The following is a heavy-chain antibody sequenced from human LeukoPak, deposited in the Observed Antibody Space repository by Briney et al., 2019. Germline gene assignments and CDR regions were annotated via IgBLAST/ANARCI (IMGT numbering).Heavy chain of an antibody. D-gene: IGHD1-1*01. V-gene: IGHV4-39*01. Sequence: SETLSLTCSVSGGPISNRSSYWGWIRQPPGKGLEWIGSVYYTGSAYYNPSLKSRVTISVDTSKNQFSLRLNSVPAADTAVYYCARALERPEKFDYWGQGTLVTVSS. J-gene: IGHJ4*02. CDR1: GGPISNRSSY. CDR2: VYYTGSA. CDR3: ARALERPEKFDY.